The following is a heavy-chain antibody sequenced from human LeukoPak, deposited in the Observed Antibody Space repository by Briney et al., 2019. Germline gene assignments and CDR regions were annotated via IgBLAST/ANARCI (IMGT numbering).Heavy chain of an antibody. J-gene: IGHJ4*02. CDR1: GGSISSSSYY. CDR3: ARDPDY. V-gene: IGHV4-61*05. Sequence: PSETLSLTCTVSGGSISSSSYYWGWIRQPPGKGLEWIGYIYYSGSTNYNPTLKSRVTISVDTSKNQFSLKLSSVTAADTAVYYCARDPDYWGQGTLVTVSS. CDR2: IYYSGST.